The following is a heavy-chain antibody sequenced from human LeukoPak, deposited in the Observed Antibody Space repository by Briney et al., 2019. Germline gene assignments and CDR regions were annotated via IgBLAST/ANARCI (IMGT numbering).Heavy chain of an antibody. CDR1: GFTFSDHY. V-gene: IGHV3-72*01. D-gene: IGHD3-3*01. CDR3: ARSPPGIFGVVTTFDY. Sequence: GGSLRLSCAASGFTFSDHYMDWVRQAPGKGLEWVGRTRNKANSYTTEYAASVKGRSTISRDASKNSLYLQMNSLRAEDTAVYYCARSPPGIFGVVTTFDYWGQGTLVTVSS. CDR2: TRNKANSYTT. J-gene: IGHJ4*02.